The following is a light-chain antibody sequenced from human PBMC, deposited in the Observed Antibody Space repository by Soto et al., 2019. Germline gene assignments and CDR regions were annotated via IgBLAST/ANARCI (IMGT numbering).Light chain of an antibody. V-gene: IGLV2-23*02. Sequence: QSVLTQPASVSGSPGQSITISCTGTSSDIGSYNRVSWYQQPPGTAPKLMIYEVSNRPSGVSNRFSGSKSGNTASLTISGLQAEDEADYYCCSNAASSTYVFGSGTKVTVL. J-gene: IGLJ1*01. CDR1: SSDIGSYNR. CDR3: CSNAASSTYV. CDR2: EVS.